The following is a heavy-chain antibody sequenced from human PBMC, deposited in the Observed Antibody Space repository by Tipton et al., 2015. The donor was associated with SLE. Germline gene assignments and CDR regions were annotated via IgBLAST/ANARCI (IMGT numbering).Heavy chain of an antibody. V-gene: IGHV1-18*01. CDR1: GGTFSSYT. CDR2: ISAYNGNT. D-gene: IGHD1-26*01. Sequence: QSGPEVKKPGSSVKVSCKASGGTFSSYTISWVRQAPGQGLEWMGWISAYNGNTNYAQKLQGRVTMTTDTSTSTAYMELRSLRSEDTAVYYCARDHHGGSYGYWGQGTLVTVSS. J-gene: IGHJ4*02. CDR3: ARDHHGGSYGY.